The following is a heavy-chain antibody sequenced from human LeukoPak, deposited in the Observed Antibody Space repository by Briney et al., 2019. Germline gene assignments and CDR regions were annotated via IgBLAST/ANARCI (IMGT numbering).Heavy chain of an antibody. CDR3: ARDLTGIIDY. D-gene: IGHD2/OR15-2a*01. CDR2: IYTSGST. V-gene: IGHV4-61*02. J-gene: IGHJ4*02. CDR1: GGSISSGSYY. Sequence: SETLSLTCTVSGGSISSGSYYWSWIRQPAGKGLEWIGRIYTSGSTNYNPSLKSRVTISVDTSKNQFSLKLSSVTAADTAVYYCARDLTGIIDYWGQGTLVTVSS.